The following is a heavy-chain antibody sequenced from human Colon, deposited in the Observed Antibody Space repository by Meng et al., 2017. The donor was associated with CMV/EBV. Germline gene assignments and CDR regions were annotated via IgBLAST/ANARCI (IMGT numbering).Heavy chain of an antibody. V-gene: IGHV1-2*02. J-gene: IGHJ4*02. Sequence: ASVKVSCKASKYTFTDYYIHWVRQAPGQGLEWMGWINPKSGDTKYAQKFQGRVTMTRDTSITTAYMELSSLISDDTAVYYCAAVLAPAAIKGPLDYWGQGTLVTVSS. CDR3: AAVLAPAAIKGPLDY. CDR1: KYTFTDYY. CDR2: INPKSGDT. D-gene: IGHD2-2*02.